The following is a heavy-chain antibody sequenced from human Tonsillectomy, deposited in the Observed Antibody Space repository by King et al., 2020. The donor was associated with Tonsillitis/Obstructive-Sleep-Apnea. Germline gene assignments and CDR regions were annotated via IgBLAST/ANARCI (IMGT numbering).Heavy chain of an antibody. CDR1: GYSFSRYA. CDR2: IHTNTGKP. V-gene: IGHV7-4-1*02. Sequence: VQLVQSGSELKKPGASVKVSCKASGYSFSRYAMNWLRQAPGQGLEWMGWIHTNTGKPTYAQGFTGRFAFSLDTSVSTAYLQISSLKAEDTAVYYCARDAHEIVTVAGLDAFDVWGQGTMVTVSS. J-gene: IGHJ3*01. CDR3: ARDAHEIVTVAGLDAFDV. D-gene: IGHD2/OR15-2a*01.